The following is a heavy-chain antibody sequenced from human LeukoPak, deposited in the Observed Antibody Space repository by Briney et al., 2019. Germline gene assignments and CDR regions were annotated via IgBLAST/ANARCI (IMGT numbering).Heavy chain of an antibody. V-gene: IGHV1-69*05. Sequence: SVKVSCTASRGTFSSYAISWVRQAPGQGLEWMGGIIPIFGTANYAQKFQGRVTITTDESTSTAYMELSSLRSEDTAVYYCARYLRVAARPEYYSYMDVWGKGTTVTVSS. CDR2: IIPIFGTA. J-gene: IGHJ6*03. D-gene: IGHD6-6*01. CDR1: RGTFSSYA. CDR3: ARYLRVAARPEYYSYMDV.